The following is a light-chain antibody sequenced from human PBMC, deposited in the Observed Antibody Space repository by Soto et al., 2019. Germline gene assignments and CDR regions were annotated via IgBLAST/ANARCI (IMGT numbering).Light chain of an antibody. V-gene: IGKV3-15*01. CDR3: QQYNSWPLT. CDR1: QSVSAN. Sequence: EIVMAQSPATLSVSPGERATLSCRASQSVSANLAWYQQKPGQAPRLLIYGASTRATGVPASFSGSGSGTEFTLTISSLQSEDFAVYYCQQYNSWPLTFGGGPRWRSN. J-gene: IGKJ4*01. CDR2: GAS.